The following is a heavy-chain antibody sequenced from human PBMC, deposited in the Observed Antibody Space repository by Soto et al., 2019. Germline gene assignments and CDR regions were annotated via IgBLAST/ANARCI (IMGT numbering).Heavy chain of an antibody. V-gene: IGHV4-39*01. J-gene: IGHJ4*02. CDR3: AREDSSSWYRFDY. CDR2: IYYSGST. D-gene: IGHD6-13*01. CDR1: GGSISSSSYY. Sequence: SETLSLTCTVSGGSISSSSYYWGWIRQPPGKGLEWIGSIYYSGSTYYNPSLKSRVTISVDTSKNQFSLKLSSVTAADTAVYYCAREDSSSWYRFDYWGQGTLVTVS.